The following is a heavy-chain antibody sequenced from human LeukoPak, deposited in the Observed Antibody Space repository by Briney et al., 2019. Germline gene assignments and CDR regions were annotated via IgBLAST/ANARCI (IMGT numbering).Heavy chain of an antibody. J-gene: IGHJ4*02. CDR1: GFTFNTFN. Sequence: GGSLRLSCAAFGFTFNTFNMNWVRQAPGKGLEWVSSITSGGDYIYHADSVKGRFTTSRDNAKNSLSLQLNSLRVEDTAVYYCARGHYDVLAASYKWTPDYWGQGTLVTVSS. CDR3: ARGHYDVLAASYKWTPDY. V-gene: IGHV3-21*01. CDR2: ITSGGDYI. D-gene: IGHD3-9*01.